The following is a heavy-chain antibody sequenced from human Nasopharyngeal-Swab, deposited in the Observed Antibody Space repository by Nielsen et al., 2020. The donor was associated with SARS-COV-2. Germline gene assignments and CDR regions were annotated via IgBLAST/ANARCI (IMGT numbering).Heavy chain of an antibody. D-gene: IGHD6-25*01. CDR3: AKDASISEAADEY. V-gene: IGHV3-23*01. J-gene: IGHJ4*02. CDR2: ISSSGERT. CDR1: GFTVSSNY. Sequence: GESLKISCAASGFTVSSNYMSWVRQAPGKGLEWVSSISSSGERTYYSDSLKGRFTISRDNSKNTLFLQMNSLRAEDTAVYYCAKDASISEAADEYLGQGALVTVSS.